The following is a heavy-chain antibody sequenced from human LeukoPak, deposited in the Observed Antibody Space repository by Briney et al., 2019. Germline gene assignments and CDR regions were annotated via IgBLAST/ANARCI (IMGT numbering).Heavy chain of an antibody. J-gene: IGHJ4*02. CDR3: ARPHELYDILTGPLDY. V-gene: IGHV1-69*13. Sequence: SVKVSCKASGGTFSSYAISWVRQAPGQGLEWMGGIIPIFGTANYAQKFQGRVTITADESTSTAYMELSSLRSENTAVYYCARPHELYDILTGPLDYWGQGTLVTVSS. D-gene: IGHD3-9*01. CDR2: IIPIFGTA. CDR1: GGTFSSYA.